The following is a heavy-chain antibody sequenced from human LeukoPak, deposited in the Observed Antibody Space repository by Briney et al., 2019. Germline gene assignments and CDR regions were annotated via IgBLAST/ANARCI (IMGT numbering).Heavy chain of an antibody. CDR2: IYHSGST. D-gene: IGHD1-1*01. V-gene: IGHV4-4*02. Sequence: SETLSLTCAVSGGSISSSNWWSWVRQPPGKGLEWIGEIYHSGSTYYNPSLKSRVTISVDTSKNQFSLKLSSVTAADTAVYYCARARRSQTLALNFDYWGQGTLVTVSS. CDR1: GGSISSSNW. CDR3: ARARRSQTLALNFDY. J-gene: IGHJ4*02.